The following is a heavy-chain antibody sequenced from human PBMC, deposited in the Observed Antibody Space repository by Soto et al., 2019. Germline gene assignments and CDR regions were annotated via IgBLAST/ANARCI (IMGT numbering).Heavy chain of an antibody. CDR3: ARYCSSTSCYPFDY. CDR2: IYHSGST. J-gene: IGHJ4*02. Sequence: SETLSLTCAVSGGSISSSNWWSWVRQPPGKGLEWIGEIYHSGSTNYNPSLKSRVTISVDKSKNQFSLKLSSVTAADTTVYYCARYCSSTSCYPFDYWGQGTLVTVSS. V-gene: IGHV4-4*02. D-gene: IGHD2-2*01. CDR1: GGSISSSNW.